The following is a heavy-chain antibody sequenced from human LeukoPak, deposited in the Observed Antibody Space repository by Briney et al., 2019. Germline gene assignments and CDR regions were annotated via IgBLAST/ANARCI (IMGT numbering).Heavy chain of an antibody. CDR2: MNPNSGNT. V-gene: IGHV1-8*01. D-gene: IGHD3/OR15-3a*01. J-gene: IGHJ6*03. Sequence: ASVKVSCKTSGYTFTSYDINWVRQATEQGLEWMGWMNPNSGNTGYAQKFQGRVTMTKNTSISTAYMELSSLISEDTAVYYCARALSWTTESYYYMDVWGKGTTVTVS. CDR1: GYTFTSYD. CDR3: ARALSWTTESYYYMDV.